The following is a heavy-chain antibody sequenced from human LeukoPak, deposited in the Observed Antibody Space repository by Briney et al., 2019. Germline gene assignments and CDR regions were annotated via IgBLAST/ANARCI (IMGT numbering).Heavy chain of an antibody. CDR2: TYYRSKWNS. Sequence: SQTLSLTCAISGDSVSSNRAAWTWIRLSPSRGLEWLGRTYYRSKWNSDYALSVRGRITISPDTSKNQFSLQLNSVTPEDTAVYYCARDYARGFDNWGQGTMVTVSS. CDR1: GDSVSSNRAA. J-gene: IGHJ3*02. V-gene: IGHV6-1*01. CDR3: ARDYARGFDN. D-gene: IGHD4-17*01.